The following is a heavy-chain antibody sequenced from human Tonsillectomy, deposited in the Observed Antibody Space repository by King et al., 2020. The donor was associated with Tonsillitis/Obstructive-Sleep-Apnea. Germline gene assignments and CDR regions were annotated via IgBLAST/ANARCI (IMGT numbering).Heavy chain of an antibody. CDR1: GFTFSSYE. V-gene: IGHV3-48*03. Sequence: VQLVESGGGLVQPGGSLRLSCAASGFTFSSYEMNWVRQAPGKGLEWVSYISSSGSTIYYADSVKGRFTISRDNAKNSLSLQMNSLRAEDTGVYYCARDPPTVTTEYYYYYYMDVWGKGTAVTVSS. CDR2: ISSSGSTI. J-gene: IGHJ6*03. CDR3: ARDPPTVTTEYYYYYYMDV. D-gene: IGHD4-11*01.